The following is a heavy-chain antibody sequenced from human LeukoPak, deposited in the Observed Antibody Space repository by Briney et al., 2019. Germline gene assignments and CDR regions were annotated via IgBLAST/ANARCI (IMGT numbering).Heavy chain of an antibody. CDR3: ARRTTSSMGSYSSYYVDV. J-gene: IGHJ6*03. D-gene: IGHD6-6*01. V-gene: IGHV6-1*01. CDR1: GDSVSSNSAT. Sequence: SQTLSLTCAISGDSVSSNSATWNWIRQSPSRGLEWLGRTYYRSKWSNDYAVSVKSRITINPDTSKNQFSLQLNSVTPEDTAVYYCARRTTSSMGSYSSYYVDVWGSGTTVTVSS. CDR2: TYYRSKWSN.